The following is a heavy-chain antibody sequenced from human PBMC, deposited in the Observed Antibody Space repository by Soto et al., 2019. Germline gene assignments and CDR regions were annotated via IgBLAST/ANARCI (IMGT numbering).Heavy chain of an antibody. V-gene: IGHV4-59*01. J-gene: IGHJ4*02. CDR2: IYYSGST. CDR3: ARAIGLTQHYYFDF. Sequence: SETLSLTCTVSGGSISSYYWSWIRQPPGKGLEWIGYIYYSGSTNYNPSLKSRVTISVDTSKNQFSLKLSSVTAADTAVYYCARAIGLTQHYYFDFWGQATLVSVYS. CDR1: GGSISSYY. D-gene: IGHD3-16*01.